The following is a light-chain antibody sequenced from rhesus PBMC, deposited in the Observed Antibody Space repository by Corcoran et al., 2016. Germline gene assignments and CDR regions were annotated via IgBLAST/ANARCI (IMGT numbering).Light chain of an antibody. V-gene: IGLV2S7*01. CDR2: DVS. CDR3: CSYTTSSTLV. Sequence: PTQPPSVSGSPGQSVTISCTGTSSDVGGYTYVSWYQQHPGKAPKLMIYDVSKRPSGVSDRFSGSKSGNTASLTISGLQAEDEADYYCCSYTTSSTLVFGSGTKLTVL. J-gene: IGLJ6*01. CDR1: SSDVGGYTY.